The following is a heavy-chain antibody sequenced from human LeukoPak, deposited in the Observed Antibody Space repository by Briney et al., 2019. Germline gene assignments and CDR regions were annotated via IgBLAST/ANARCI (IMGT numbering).Heavy chain of an antibody. CDR2: ISSSSSAI. J-gene: IGHJ4*02. D-gene: IGHD2-2*01. CDR1: GFTFSSYS. CDR3: AGYCSTTSCRNVDY. V-gene: IGHV3-48*04. Sequence: PGGSLRLSCAASGFTFSSYSMNWVRQAPGKGLEWVSYISSSSSAIYYAGSVRGRFTISRDNAKNSLYLQMNSLRAEDTAVYYCAGYCSTTSCRNVDYWGQGTLVTVSS.